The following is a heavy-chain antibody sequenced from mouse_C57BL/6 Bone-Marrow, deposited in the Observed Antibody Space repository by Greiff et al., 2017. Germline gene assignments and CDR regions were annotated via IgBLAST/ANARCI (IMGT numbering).Heavy chain of an antibody. J-gene: IGHJ4*01. CDR1: GFTFSSYA. CDR3: AGGGYYFYAMDY. CDR2: ISSGGDYI. D-gene: IGHD2-3*01. Sequence: EVQLVESGEGLVKPGGSLKLSCAASGFTFSSYAMSWVRQTPEKRLEWVAYISSGGDYIYYADTVKGRFTISRDNARNTLYLQMSSLKSEDTDMYYSAGGGYYFYAMDYWGQGTSVTVSS. V-gene: IGHV5S21*01.